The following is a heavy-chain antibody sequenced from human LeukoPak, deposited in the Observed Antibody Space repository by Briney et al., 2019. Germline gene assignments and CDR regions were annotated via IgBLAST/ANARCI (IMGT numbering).Heavy chain of an antibody. CDR1: GGSVRSYY. CDR3: ARAPHSYDSGTYSVQQYFDL. J-gene: IGHJ2*01. D-gene: IGHD3-22*01. Sequence: PSDTLSLTFTVSGGSVRSYYWSWSRQPPGKGLEWIGDMYNSGTTNSNPSLKSRVTISVHTSKNQFSLKLRSVTAADTAVYYCARAPHSYDSGTYSVQQYFDLWAAAPWSLSPQ. CDR2: MYNSGTT. V-gene: IGHV4-59*02.